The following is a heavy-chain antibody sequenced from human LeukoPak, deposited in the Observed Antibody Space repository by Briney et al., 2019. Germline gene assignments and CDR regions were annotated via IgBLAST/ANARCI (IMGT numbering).Heavy chain of an antibody. V-gene: IGHV3-74*01. CDR1: GFTFSTYW. Sequence: GGSLRLSCEATGFTFSTYWVHWVRQAPGKGLVWVSRINSDGSTTGYADSVKGRFTISRDNSKNTLYLQMDSLRAEDTAVYYCARAGYCSGGSCYGSDYWGQGTLVSVSS. D-gene: IGHD2-15*01. CDR2: INSDGSTT. J-gene: IGHJ4*02. CDR3: ARAGYCSGGSCYGSDY.